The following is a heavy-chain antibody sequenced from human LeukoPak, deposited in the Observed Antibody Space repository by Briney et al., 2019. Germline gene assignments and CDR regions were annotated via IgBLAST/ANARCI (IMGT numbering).Heavy chain of an antibody. CDR2: IIQDGSGR. Sequence: GGSLRLSCAASGFTFSGYWMSWVRQAPGKGLEWVANIIQDGSGRYYVDSVKGRFTISRDNAKNSLYLQMDSLRAEDTAVYYCARAGMAAGFDSWGQGTLVTVSS. J-gene: IGHJ4*02. CDR1: GFTFSGYW. CDR3: ARAGMAAGFDS. V-gene: IGHV3-7*04. D-gene: IGHD6-13*01.